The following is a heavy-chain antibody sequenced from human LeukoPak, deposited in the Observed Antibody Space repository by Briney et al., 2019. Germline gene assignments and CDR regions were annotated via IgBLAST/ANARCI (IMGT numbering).Heavy chain of an antibody. J-gene: IGHJ4*02. Sequence: ASVKAPCKASGYTFTSYGISWARQAPGQGLEWMGWISAYNGNTNYAQKLQGRVTMTTDTSTSTAYMELRSLRSDDTAVYYCARDFGGYYFDYWGQGTLVTVSS. V-gene: IGHV1-18*01. CDR3: ARDFGGYYFDY. CDR2: ISAYNGNT. CDR1: GYTFTSYG. D-gene: IGHD3-10*01.